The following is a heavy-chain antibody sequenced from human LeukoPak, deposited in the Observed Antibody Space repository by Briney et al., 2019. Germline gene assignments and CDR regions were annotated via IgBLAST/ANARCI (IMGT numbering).Heavy chain of an antibody. Sequence: SETLSLTCTVSGGSISSSSYYWGWICQPPGKGLEWIGSIYYSGSTYYNPSLKSRVTISVDTSKNQFPLKLGSVTAADTAVYYCARSLVGATLIDYWGQGTLVTVSS. V-gene: IGHV4-39*01. J-gene: IGHJ4*02. CDR2: IYYSGST. CDR1: GGSISSSSYY. CDR3: ARSLVGATLIDY. D-gene: IGHD1-26*01.